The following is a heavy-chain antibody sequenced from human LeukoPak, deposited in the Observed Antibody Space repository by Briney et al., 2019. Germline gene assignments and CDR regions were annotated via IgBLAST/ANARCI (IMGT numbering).Heavy chain of an antibody. CDR3: ARSSYSSSSSV. Sequence: PSETLSLTCTVSGGTVSSGSYWSWIRQPPGKGLEGIGFIYYSVSTTYNPSLKSRVTISVDTSKNQFSLKLNSVTAADTAVYYCARSSYSSSSSVCGQGTMVTVSS. V-gene: IGHV4-61*01. D-gene: IGHD6-6*01. CDR1: GGTVSSGSY. CDR2: IYYSVST. J-gene: IGHJ3*01.